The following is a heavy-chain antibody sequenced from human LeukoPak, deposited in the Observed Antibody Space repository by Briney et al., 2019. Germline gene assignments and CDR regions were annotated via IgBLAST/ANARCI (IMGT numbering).Heavy chain of an antibody. D-gene: IGHD4-11*01. CDR3: TTDYSNYYFDY. V-gene: IGHV3-15*01. CDR2: IKSKTDGGTT. J-gene: IGHJ4*02. Sequence: GGSLRLSCAASGFTFSNAWMSWVRQAPGKGLEWVGRIKSKTDGGTTDYAAHVKGRFTISRDDTKNTLYLQMNSLKTEDTAVYYCTTDYSNYYFDYGGQGTLVTVSS. CDR1: GFTFSNAW.